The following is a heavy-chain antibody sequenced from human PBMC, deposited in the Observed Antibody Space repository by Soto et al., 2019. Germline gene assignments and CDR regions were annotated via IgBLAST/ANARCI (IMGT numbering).Heavy chain of an antibody. Sequence: QVQLQQWGAGLLTPSETLSLTCAVSGGSFRGCYWTWIRQSPGKGLEWLGDINHVGITNYNPPLKSRVSIPVDTSTSQFSLKLSSVTAAATAVYYCARANDCWGGRQEPIDSWGQGTLVTVSS. CDR3: ARANDCWGGRQEPIDS. J-gene: IGHJ4*02. CDR2: INHVGIT. D-gene: IGHD2-15*01. V-gene: IGHV4-34*01. CDR1: GGSFRGCY.